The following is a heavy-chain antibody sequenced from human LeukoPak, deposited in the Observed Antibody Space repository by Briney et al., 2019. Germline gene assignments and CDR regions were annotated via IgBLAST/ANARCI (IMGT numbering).Heavy chain of an antibody. CDR2: ISTSGTI. J-gene: IGHJ4*02. Sequence: PGGSLRLSCAASGFSFTDYYMSWIRQAPGKGLEWLSYISTSGTIYYADSVKGRFTISRDNAKNSLHLQMNRLRAEDTAVYYCATMMYYCETRGYYFDYWGQGALVTVAS. CDR3: ATMMYYCETRGYYFDY. D-gene: IGHD3-22*01. CDR1: GFSFTDYY. V-gene: IGHV3-11*01.